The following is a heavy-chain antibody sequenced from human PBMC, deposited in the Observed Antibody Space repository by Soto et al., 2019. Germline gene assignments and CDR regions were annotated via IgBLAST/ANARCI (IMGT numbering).Heavy chain of an antibody. J-gene: IGHJ4*02. D-gene: IGHD1-26*01. CDR2: IIPTFGTP. V-gene: IGHV1-69*06. Sequence: QVQLVQSGTVVQRRGSSVKVSCQASGGTFSSHGMALVRQAPGQGLEWMGGIIPTFGTPTYAPKFQGRVTITADKSTNTAFMELSSLRSEDTGVYYCASERSAQYFDFWGQGTLITVSS. CDR1: GGTFSSHG. CDR3: ASERSAQYFDF.